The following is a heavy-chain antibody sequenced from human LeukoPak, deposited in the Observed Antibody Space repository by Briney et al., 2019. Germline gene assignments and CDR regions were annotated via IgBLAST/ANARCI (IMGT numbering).Heavy chain of an antibody. Sequence: PGGSLRLSCAASGFSFSSYGMHWVRQAPGKGLEWVAFIRYDGSNKYYADSVKGRFTISRDNSKNTQYLQMNSLRAEDTAVYYCAKGSHYDSSGYPHFDYWGQGTLVTVSS. CDR2: IRYDGSNK. V-gene: IGHV3-30*02. J-gene: IGHJ4*02. CDR3: AKGSHYDSSGYPHFDY. D-gene: IGHD3-22*01. CDR1: GFSFSSYG.